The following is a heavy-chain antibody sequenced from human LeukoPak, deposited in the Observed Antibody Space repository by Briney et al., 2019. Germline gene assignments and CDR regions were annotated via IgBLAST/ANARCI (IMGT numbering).Heavy chain of an antibody. D-gene: IGHD1-26*01. Sequence: KAGGSLRLSCAASGFTFSSYSMNWVRQAPGKGLEWVSSISSSSIYIYDADSLKGRFTISRDNAKNSLYLQMNSLRAEDTAVYYCARGATNSASYYSYFDYWGQGILVTVSS. J-gene: IGHJ4*02. CDR1: GFTFSSYS. CDR3: ARGATNSASYYSYFDY. V-gene: IGHV3-21*06. CDR2: ISSSSIYI.